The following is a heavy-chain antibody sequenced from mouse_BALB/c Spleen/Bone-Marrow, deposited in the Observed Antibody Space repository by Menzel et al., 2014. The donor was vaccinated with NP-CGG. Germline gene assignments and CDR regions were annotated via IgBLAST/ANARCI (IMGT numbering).Heavy chain of an antibody. J-gene: IGHJ4*01. Sequence: QVQLQQSGAEFVLPGASVKMSCKASGYTFTDKWMHWVKQRPGQGLEWIGAIDTYDSYINYNQKFKGKASLTEDASSSTAYMHLSSLTSDDSAVYYCARGGHDFSLDYWGQGTSVIVSS. D-gene: IGHD2-4*01. CDR1: GYTFTDKW. CDR3: ARGGHDFSLDY. V-gene: IGHV1-69*01. CDR2: IDTYDSYI.